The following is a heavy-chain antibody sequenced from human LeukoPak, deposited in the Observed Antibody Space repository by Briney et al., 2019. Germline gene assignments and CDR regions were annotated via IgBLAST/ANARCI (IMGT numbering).Heavy chain of an antibody. Sequence: GGSLRLSCAASGFTFDDYATHWVRQAPGKGLEWVSGISWNSGSIGHADSVKGRFTISRDNAKNSLYLQMNSLRAEDTALYYCAKAPEVWDSDYFDYWGQGTLVTVSS. CDR2: ISWNSGSI. D-gene: IGHD3-16*01. CDR1: GFTFDDYA. J-gene: IGHJ4*02. V-gene: IGHV3-9*01. CDR3: AKAPEVWDSDYFDY.